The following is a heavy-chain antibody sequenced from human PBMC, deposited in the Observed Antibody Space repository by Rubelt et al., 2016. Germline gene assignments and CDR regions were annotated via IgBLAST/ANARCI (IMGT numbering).Heavy chain of an antibody. J-gene: IGHJ4*02. Sequence: QVQLQQWGAGLLKPSETLSLSCAVFGGSFSNYYWSWIRQPPGKGLEWIGEINHIGSTNHNPSITSRATISVDTSKNQFSRKLTSGTAADTAVYFCARGGKYSYDSWFDYWGQGTLVTVSS. CDR2: INHIGST. CDR3: ARGGKYSYDSWFDY. CDR1: GGSFSNYY. D-gene: IGHD5-18*01. V-gene: IGHV4-34*04.